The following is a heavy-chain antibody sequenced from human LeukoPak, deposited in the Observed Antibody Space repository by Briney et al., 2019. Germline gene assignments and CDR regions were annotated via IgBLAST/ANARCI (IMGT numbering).Heavy chain of an antibody. CDR2: ISGSGDKT. CDR3: AKWIYYYDSSGYY. Sequence: TGGSLRLSCAASGFTFSSYAMTWVRQAPGKGLEWVSVISGSGDKTYYADSVKGQFTISRDNSQNTLYLQMNSLGAEDTAVYYCAKWIYYYDSSGYYWGQGTLVTVSS. V-gene: IGHV3-23*01. J-gene: IGHJ4*02. CDR1: GFTFSSYA. D-gene: IGHD3-22*01.